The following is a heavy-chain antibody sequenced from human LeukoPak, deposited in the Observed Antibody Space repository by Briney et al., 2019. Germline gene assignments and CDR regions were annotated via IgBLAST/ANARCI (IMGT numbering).Heavy chain of an antibody. J-gene: IGHJ4*02. D-gene: IGHD5-18*01. V-gene: IGHV4-59*01. CDR2: VYYSGGT. CDR3: ARRANTAPPYYFDY. CDR1: DDSMSSYY. Sequence: SETLSLTCTVSDDSMSSYYWNWIRQPPGKGLEWIGYVYYSGGTNYNPSLKSRVTISLDASKNQFSLKLSSVTAADTAVYYCARRANTAPPYYFDYWGQGTLVTVSS.